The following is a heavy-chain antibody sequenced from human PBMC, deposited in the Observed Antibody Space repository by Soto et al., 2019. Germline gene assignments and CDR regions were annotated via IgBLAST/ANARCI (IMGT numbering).Heavy chain of an antibody. CDR2: INPKSGGT. V-gene: IGHV1-2*04. CDR3: ARGHSTDCSNGVCSFFYNHEMDV. CDR1: GYGFTDYH. Sequence: GASVKVSCKASGYGFTDYHIHWVLEAPGQGLEWLGRINPKSGGTSTAQKFQGWVTMTRDRSISTVYMELTRLRSDDTAVYFCARGHSTDCSNGVCSFFYNHEMDVWGQGTTVTVSS. D-gene: IGHD2-8*01. J-gene: IGHJ6*02.